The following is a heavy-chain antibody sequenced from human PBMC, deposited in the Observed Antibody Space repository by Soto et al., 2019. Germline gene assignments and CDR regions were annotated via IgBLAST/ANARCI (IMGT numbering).Heavy chain of an antibody. CDR1: GFTFSSYG. D-gene: IGHD3-3*01. V-gene: IGHV3-30*18. CDR3: AKDDADFWRGYSPDY. Sequence: GGSLRLSCAASGFTFSSYGMHWVRQAPGKGLEWVAVISYDGSNKYYADSVKGRFTISRDNSKNTLYLQMNSLRAEDTAVYYCAKDDADFWRGYSPDYSGPAPLVTVSS. CDR2: ISYDGSNK. J-gene: IGHJ4*02.